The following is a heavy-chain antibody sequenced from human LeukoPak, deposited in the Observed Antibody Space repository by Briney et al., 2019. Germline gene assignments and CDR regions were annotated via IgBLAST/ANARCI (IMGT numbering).Heavy chain of an antibody. D-gene: IGHD4-17*01. CDR2: IYSGGNT. CDR1: GFLVSGNY. CDR3: ARESEDGDYVLGY. Sequence: GGSLRLSCAASGFLVSGNYMTWVRQAPGKGLEWVSVIYSGGNTYYADSVKGRFTISRDNSKNTLYLQMNNLRAEDLALYYCARESEDGDYVLGYWGQGTLVTVSS. J-gene: IGHJ4*02. V-gene: IGHV3-53*01.